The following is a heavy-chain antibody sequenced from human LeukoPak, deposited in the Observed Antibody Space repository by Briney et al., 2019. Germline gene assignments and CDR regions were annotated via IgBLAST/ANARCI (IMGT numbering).Heavy chain of an antibody. CDR3: ARVVYRGENWFDP. J-gene: IGHJ5*02. CDR1: SGSVSSDY. CDR2: IFSNGNT. V-gene: IGHV4-59*02. D-gene: IGHD3-10*01. Sequence: SETLSLTCTVSSGSVSSDYWSWIRQPPGKGLEWVGYIFSNGNTEYSPSLKSRATISVDTSKNQCSLKLNSVTAADTAVYYCARVVYRGENWFDPWGQGTLVTVSS.